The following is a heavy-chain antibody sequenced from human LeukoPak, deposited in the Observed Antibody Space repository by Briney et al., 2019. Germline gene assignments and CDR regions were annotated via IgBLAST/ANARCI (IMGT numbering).Heavy chain of an antibody. D-gene: IGHD6-13*01. CDR3: ARDRAAADLDY. CDR2: IGSDNKP. Sequence: GGSLRLSCEASGFTFSAYAMTWVRQAPGKGLEWVSSIGSDNKPHYSDSVKGRFTISRDNSKNTLYLQMNSLRAEDTAVYYCARDRAAADLDYWGQGTLVTVSS. V-gene: IGHV3-23*01. CDR1: GFTFSAYA. J-gene: IGHJ4*02.